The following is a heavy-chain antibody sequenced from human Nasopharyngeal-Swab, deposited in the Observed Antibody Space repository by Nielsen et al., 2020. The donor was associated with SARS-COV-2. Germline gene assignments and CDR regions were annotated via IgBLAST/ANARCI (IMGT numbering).Heavy chain of an antibody. Sequence: WVRQAPGQGLEWMGRINPNSGGTNYAQEFQGRVTMTRDTSISTAYMELSRLRSDDTAVYYCARVGPSGYYYGMDVWGQGTTVTVSS. D-gene: IGHD6-25*01. CDR2: INPNSGGT. J-gene: IGHJ6*02. V-gene: IGHV1-2*06. CDR3: ARVGPSGYYYGMDV.